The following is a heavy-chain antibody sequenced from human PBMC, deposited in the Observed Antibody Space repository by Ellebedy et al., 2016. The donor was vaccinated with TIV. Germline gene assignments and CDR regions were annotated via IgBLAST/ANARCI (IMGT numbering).Heavy chain of an antibody. CDR1: GFTFVSYA. V-gene: IGHV1-3*01. CDR2: INVGNANT. CDR3: ARARGFSYFDF. Sequence: AASVKVSCKASGFTFVSYAIQWVRQAPGQRLEWLGWINVGNANTRYSQKFQGRVTITRDTSAGTAYMELTSLTSEDTAIYYCARARGFSYFDFWGQGTLVTVSS. J-gene: IGHJ4*02.